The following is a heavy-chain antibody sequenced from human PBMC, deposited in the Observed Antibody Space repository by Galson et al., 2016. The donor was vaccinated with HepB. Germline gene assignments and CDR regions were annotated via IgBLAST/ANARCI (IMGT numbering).Heavy chain of an antibody. CDR1: GGSISSSNDF. D-gene: IGHD3-3*01. CDR3: ARYDNFLQFLHY. Sequence: SETLSLTCTVSGGSISSSNDFWGWIRQPPGKGLEWIGTIYYSGTTYYNPSLNSRVTISLDTSKNQFSLKLRSVTAPDTAVYYCARYDNFLQFLHYWGQGTLVTVSS. V-gene: IGHV4-39*01. J-gene: IGHJ4*02. CDR2: IYYSGTT.